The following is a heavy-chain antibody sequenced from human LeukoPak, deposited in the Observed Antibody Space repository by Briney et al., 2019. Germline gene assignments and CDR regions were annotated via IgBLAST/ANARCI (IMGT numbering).Heavy chain of an antibody. CDR2: IYHSGSA. D-gene: IGHD5-18*01. V-gene: IGHV4-30-2*01. CDR3: ARATSETRYGRQADAFDI. Sequence: PSGTLSLTCAVSGGSISSGGYSWSWIRQPPGKGLEWIGYIYHSGSAYYNPSLKSRVTISVDRSKNQFSLKLSSVTAADTAVYYCARATSETRYGRQADAFDIWGQGTMVTVSS. CDR1: GGSISSGGYS. J-gene: IGHJ3*02.